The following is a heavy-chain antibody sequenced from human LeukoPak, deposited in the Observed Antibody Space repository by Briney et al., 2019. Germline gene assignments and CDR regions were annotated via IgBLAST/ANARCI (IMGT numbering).Heavy chain of an antibody. CDR1: GFTFSSYS. CDR2: ISSSSSTI. Sequence: GGSLRLSCAASGFTFSSYSMNWVRQAPGKGLEWVSYISSSSSTIYCADSVKGRFTISRDNAKNSLYLQMNSLRAEDTAVYYCAGLGGTVTWDYWGQGTLVTVSS. J-gene: IGHJ4*02. V-gene: IGHV3-48*01. D-gene: IGHD4-17*01. CDR3: AGLGGTVTWDY.